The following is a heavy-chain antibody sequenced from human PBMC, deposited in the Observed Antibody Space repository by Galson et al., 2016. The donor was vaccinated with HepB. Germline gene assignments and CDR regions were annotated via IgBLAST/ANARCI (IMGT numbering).Heavy chain of an antibody. J-gene: IGHJ6*02. Sequence: LRLSCAASGFTFSSYGMHWVRQAPGKGLEWVAVIWYDGSNKYYADSVKGRFTISRDNSKNTLYMQMNSLRAEGTAVYYCAKGGELRGVYYYYGMDVWGQGTTVTVSS. V-gene: IGHV3-33*03. CDR1: GFTFSSYG. CDR2: IWYDGSNK. CDR3: AKGGELRGVYYYYGMDV. D-gene: IGHD1-26*01.